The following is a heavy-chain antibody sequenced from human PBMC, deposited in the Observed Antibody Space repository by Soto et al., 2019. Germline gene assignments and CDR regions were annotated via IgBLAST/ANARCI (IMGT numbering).Heavy chain of an antibody. CDR1: GFTFSSYA. Sequence: PGGSLRLSCAASGFTFSSYAMSWVRQAPGKGLEWVSAISGSGGSTYYADSVKGRFTISRDNSKNTLYLQMNSLRAEDTALYYCAKDRFLPSDSRGFLFDYWGQGTLVTVSS. D-gene: IGHD3-22*01. J-gene: IGHJ4*02. V-gene: IGHV3-23*01. CDR2: ISGSGGST. CDR3: AKDRFLPSDSRGFLFDY.